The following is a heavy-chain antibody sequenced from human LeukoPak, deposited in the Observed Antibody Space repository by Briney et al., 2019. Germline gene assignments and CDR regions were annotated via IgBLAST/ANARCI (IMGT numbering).Heavy chain of an antibody. CDR3: ARGGSYYGDHQFDY. V-gene: IGHV4-4*07. Sequence: SETLSLTCTVSGGSISSYYWSWIRQPAGKGLEWIGRIYSSGNTNYNPSLKSRVTMSVETPKNQFSLKLSFVTAADTAVYCARGGSYYGDHQFDYWGQGTLVTVSS. J-gene: IGHJ4*02. CDR1: GGSISSYY. CDR2: IYSSGNT. D-gene: IGHD1-26*01.